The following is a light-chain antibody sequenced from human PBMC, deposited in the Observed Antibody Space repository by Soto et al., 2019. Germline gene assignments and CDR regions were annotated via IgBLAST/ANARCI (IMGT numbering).Light chain of an antibody. CDR2: GAS. Sequence: EIVLTQSPGTLSLSPGERATLSCRARQTVSNNYNYLGWYQQTPGRAPRLLIYGASNRATGIPDRFSGSGSRTDFTLTISSLEPEDFAVYYCQQRSNWPLTFGGGTKVDIK. CDR3: QQRSNWPLT. CDR1: QTVSNNYNY. V-gene: IGKV3-11*01. J-gene: IGKJ4*01.